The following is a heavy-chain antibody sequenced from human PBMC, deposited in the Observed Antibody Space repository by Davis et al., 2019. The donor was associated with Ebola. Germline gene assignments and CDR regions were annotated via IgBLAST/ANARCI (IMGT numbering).Heavy chain of an antibody. CDR2: ISGSGGST. CDR3: AKASRSWYGMDV. CDR1: GFTFSSYA. V-gene: IGHV3-23*01. J-gene: IGHJ6*02. D-gene: IGHD6-13*01. Sequence: GGSLRLSCAASGFTFSSYAMSWVRQAPGKGLAWVSAISGSGGSTYYADSVKGRFTISRDNSKNTLYLQMNSLRAEDTAVYYCAKASRSWYGMDVWGQGTTVTVSS.